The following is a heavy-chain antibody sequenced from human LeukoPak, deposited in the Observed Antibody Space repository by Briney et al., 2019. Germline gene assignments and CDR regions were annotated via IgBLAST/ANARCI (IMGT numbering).Heavy chain of an antibody. Sequence: ASVKVSCKASGGTFSRHAISWVRQAPGQGLEWMGWISAYNGNTNYAQKLQGRVTMTTDTSTSTAYMELRSLRSDDTAVYYCAREEGGIAVAGTGDYWGQGTLVTVSS. D-gene: IGHD6-19*01. CDR3: AREEGGIAVAGTGDY. J-gene: IGHJ4*02. CDR1: GGTFSRHA. CDR2: ISAYNGNT. V-gene: IGHV1-18*01.